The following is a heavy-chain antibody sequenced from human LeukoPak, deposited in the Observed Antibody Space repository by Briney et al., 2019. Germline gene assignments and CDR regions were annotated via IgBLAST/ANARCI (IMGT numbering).Heavy chain of an antibody. CDR3: GRDFLGESGAGGP. V-gene: IGHV3-21*01. CDR1: GFTFSSYT. Sequence: GGSLRLSCAASGFTFSSYTMNWIRQAAGKVLEWASSISPSGHSTWHADSVKGRFTISRDNAKNSVYLQMTNLRVDDTAVYYRGRDFLGESGAGGPWGQGILVTVSS. D-gene: IGHD3-10*01. J-gene: IGHJ5*02. CDR2: ISPSGHST.